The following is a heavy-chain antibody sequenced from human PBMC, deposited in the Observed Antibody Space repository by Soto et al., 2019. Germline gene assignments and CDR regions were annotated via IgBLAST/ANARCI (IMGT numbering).Heavy chain of an antibody. D-gene: IGHD1-26*01. CDR3: ARGEWEPPYNWFDP. Sequence: ASVKVSCKASGGTFSSYAISWVRQAPGQGLEWMGGIIPIFGTANYAQKFQGRVTITADESTSTAYMELSSLRSEDTAVYYRARGEWEPPYNWFDPWGQGTLVTVSS. J-gene: IGHJ5*02. CDR2: IIPIFGTA. V-gene: IGHV1-69*13. CDR1: GGTFSSYA.